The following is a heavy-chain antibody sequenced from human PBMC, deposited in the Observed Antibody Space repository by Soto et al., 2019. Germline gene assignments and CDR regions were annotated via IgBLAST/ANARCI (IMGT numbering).Heavy chain of an antibody. Sequence: VQLQQWGAGVLKPSETLSLTCAAHGGSFSGFQWSWIRQAPGKGLEWIGEINHNGDTNYNPSLKSRVTISIDTSKNEFSLKLTSVTAADTARYYCAREWGFCDGTRCFPLFYYWGQGVLVTVSS. J-gene: IGHJ4*02. CDR1: GGSFSGFQ. CDR2: INHNGDT. CDR3: AREWGFCDGTRCFPLFYY. V-gene: IGHV4-34*01. D-gene: IGHD2-2*01.